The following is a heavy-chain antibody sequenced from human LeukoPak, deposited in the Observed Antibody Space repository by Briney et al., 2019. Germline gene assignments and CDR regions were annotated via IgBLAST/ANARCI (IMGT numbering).Heavy chain of an antibody. Sequence: GGSLRLSCAASGFTFSSYSMTWVRQAPGKGLEWVSSISSSSSYIYYADSVKGRFTISRDNAKNSLYLQMNSLRAEDTAVYYCARGKGDFWSGYIGYYFDYWGQGTLVTVSS. V-gene: IGHV3-21*01. J-gene: IGHJ4*02. CDR3: ARGKGDFWSGYIGYYFDY. CDR1: GFTFSSYS. CDR2: ISSSSSYI. D-gene: IGHD3-3*01.